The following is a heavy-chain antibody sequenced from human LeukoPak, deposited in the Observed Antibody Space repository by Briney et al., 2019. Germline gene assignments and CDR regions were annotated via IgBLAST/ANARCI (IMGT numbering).Heavy chain of an antibody. Sequence: GRSLRLSCAASGFTFSSYAMHWVRQAPGKGLEWVAVISYDGSNKYYADSVKGRFTISRDNSKNTLYLQMNSLRAEDTAVYYCARDPVDTAMAPADYWGQGTLVTVSS. D-gene: IGHD5-18*01. CDR3: ARDPVDTAMAPADY. J-gene: IGHJ4*02. CDR1: GFTFSSYA. V-gene: IGHV3-30-3*01. CDR2: ISYDGSNK.